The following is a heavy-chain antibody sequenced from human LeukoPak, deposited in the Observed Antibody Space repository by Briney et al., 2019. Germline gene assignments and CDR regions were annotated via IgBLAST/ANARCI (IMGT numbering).Heavy chain of an antibody. V-gene: IGHV3-53*01. J-gene: IGHJ4*02. CDR1: EFTVYNSY. Sequence: GGSLRLSCAVSEFTVYNSYMSWVRQAPGKGLEWVSIIYSGGDTFYVVSVKGRFTISRDKSKNTVYLQMNSLRAEDTAVYYCATRDRNNGVDYWGQGTQVTVSS. CDR2: IYSGGDT. CDR3: ATRDRNNGVDY. D-gene: IGHD2-8*01.